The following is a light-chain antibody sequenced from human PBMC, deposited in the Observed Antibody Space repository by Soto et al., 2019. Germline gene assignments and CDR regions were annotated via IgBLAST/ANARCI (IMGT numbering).Light chain of an antibody. Sequence: QSALTQPASVSGSPGQTITISCTGTSSDVGAYNYVSWYQQHPGKAPKLMIYEVSSRPSGVSDRFSGSKSGNTASLTISGLQAADEADYYCSSKRTTASLVFGTGTKVTVL. V-gene: IGLV2-14*01. CDR3: SSKRTTASLV. CDR2: EVS. J-gene: IGLJ1*01. CDR1: SSDVGAYNY.